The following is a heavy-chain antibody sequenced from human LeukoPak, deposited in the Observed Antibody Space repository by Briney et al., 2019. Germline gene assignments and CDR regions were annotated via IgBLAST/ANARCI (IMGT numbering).Heavy chain of an antibody. V-gene: IGHV4-59*01. CDR3: ASWIVVVPAARGAFDI. Sequence: KPSETLSLTCTVSGGSISSYYWSWIRQPPGKGLEWIGYIYYSGGTNYNPSLKSRVTISVDTSKNQFSLKLSSVTAADTAVYYCASWIVVVPAARGAFDIWGQGTMVTVSS. CDR1: GGSISSYY. D-gene: IGHD2-2*01. J-gene: IGHJ3*02. CDR2: IYYSGGT.